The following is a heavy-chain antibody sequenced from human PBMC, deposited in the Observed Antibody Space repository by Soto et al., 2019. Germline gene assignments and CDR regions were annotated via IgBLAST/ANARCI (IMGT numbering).Heavy chain of an antibody. V-gene: IGHV2-70*04. Sequence: SGPTLVNPTQTLTLTCTFSGFSLSTSGMRVSWIRQPPGKALEWLARIDWDDDKFYSTSLKTRLTISKDTSKNQVVLTMTNMDPVDTATYYCARSEMAEILPYAFKIWGQGTMVTVSS. CDR2: IDWDDDK. D-gene: IGHD6-19*01. CDR3: ARSEMAEILPYAFKI. J-gene: IGHJ3*02. CDR1: GFSLSTSGMR.